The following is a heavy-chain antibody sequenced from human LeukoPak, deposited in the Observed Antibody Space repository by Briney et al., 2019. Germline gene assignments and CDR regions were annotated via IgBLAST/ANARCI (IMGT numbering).Heavy chain of an antibody. J-gene: IGHJ6*03. CDR3: AAAYGSGSAGSYYYYYYMDV. V-gene: IGHV3-20*04. CDR1: GFTFGDYG. Sequence: GGSLRPSCAASGFTFGDYGMSWVRQAPGKGLEWVSGINWNGGSTGYADSVRGRFTISRDNAKNSLYLQMNSLRAEDSALYYCAAAYGSGSAGSYYYYYYMDVWGKGTTVTVSS. D-gene: IGHD3-10*01. CDR2: INWNGGST.